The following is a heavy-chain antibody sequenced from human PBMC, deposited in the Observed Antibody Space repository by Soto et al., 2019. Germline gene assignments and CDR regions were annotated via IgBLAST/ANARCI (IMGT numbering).Heavy chain of an antibody. J-gene: IGHJ4*02. CDR3: GRVGLDIVVDLDY. D-gene: IGHD2-15*01. Sequence: ASVKVSCKASGYTFTSYDINWVRQATGQGLEWMGWMNPNSGNTGYAQKFQGRVTMTSNTSISTAYMKLSSLRSEDTAVYYCGRVGLDIVVDLDYWGQGTLVTVSS. CDR1: GYTFTSYD. CDR2: MNPNSGNT. V-gene: IGHV1-8*01.